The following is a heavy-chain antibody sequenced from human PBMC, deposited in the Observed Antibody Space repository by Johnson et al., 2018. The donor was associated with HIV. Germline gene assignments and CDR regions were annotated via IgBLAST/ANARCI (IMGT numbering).Heavy chain of an antibody. D-gene: IGHD3-22*01. CDR1: GFTFTFYA. CDR2: ISYDGSNK. CDR3: AREGNYYDSSSHAFDI. V-gene: IGHV3-30-3*01. Sequence: QVHLVESGGGVVQPGRSLRLSCAASGFTFTFYAMHWVRQAPGKGLEWVAVISYDGSNKYYADSVKGRFTISRDNSKNTLYLQMNSLRAEDTAVYYCAREGNYYDSSSHAFDIWGQGTMVTVSS. J-gene: IGHJ3*02.